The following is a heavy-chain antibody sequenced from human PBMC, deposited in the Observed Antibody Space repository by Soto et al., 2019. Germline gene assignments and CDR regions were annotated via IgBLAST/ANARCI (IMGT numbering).Heavy chain of an antibody. J-gene: IGHJ5*02. CDR3: ARQRRGGYWFDP. Sequence: KTSETLSLTCTVSGVSVTNGDYYWSCMRQSPVKFLEWICNIYYSETTRYNPSLNIRLSISIDTSMNQFSLPLTSLTDADTAIYHCARQRRGGYWFDPWGQGTMVTVSS. CDR1: GVSVTNGDYY. V-gene: IGHV4-30-4*01. CDR2: IYYSETT.